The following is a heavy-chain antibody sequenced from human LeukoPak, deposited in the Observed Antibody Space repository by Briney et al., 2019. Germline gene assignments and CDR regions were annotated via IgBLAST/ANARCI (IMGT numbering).Heavy chain of an antibody. V-gene: IGHV3-7*01. CDR1: GFRFTSYW. Sequence: GGSLRLSCAASGFRFTSYWMSWVRQAPGKGLEWVGNIGQDGSVKNYADSVKGRFTISRDNAKNSVFLQMNSLRAEDTAFYYCGNQCSGGICPENWGRGTLVTVSS. CDR2: IGQDGSVK. CDR3: GNQCSGGICPEN. J-gene: IGHJ4*02. D-gene: IGHD2-15*01.